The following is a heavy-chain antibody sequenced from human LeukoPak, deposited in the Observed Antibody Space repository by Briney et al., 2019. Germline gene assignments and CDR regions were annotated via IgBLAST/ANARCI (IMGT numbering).Heavy chain of an antibody. D-gene: IGHD6-13*01. V-gene: IGHV3-33*06. Sequence: GGSLRLSCAASGFIFSSYGMQWVRQAPGKGLEWVAVIWYDGSNKYYADSVKGRFTISRDNSKNTLYLQMNSLRAEDTAVYYCAKDQQQQLVTYYFDYWGQGTLVTVSS. CDR2: IWYDGSNK. CDR1: GFIFSSYG. J-gene: IGHJ4*02. CDR3: AKDQQQQLVTYYFDY.